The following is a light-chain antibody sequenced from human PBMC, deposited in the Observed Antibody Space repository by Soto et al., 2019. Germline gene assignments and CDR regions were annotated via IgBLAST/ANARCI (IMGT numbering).Light chain of an antibody. V-gene: IGKV1-33*01. CDR2: DAS. J-gene: IGKJ5*01. CDR1: QNINNY. CDR3: QQYENLPT. Sequence: DIQMTQSPSSLSASVGYRVTITCQASQNINNYLNWYQQKPGRAPKLLIYDASNLEAGVPSRFRGSGSGTDFTFTISRLQPEDIATYYCQQYENLPTFGQGTRLENK.